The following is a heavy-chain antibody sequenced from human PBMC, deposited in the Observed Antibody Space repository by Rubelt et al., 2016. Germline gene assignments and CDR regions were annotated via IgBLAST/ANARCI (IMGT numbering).Heavy chain of an antibody. CDR3: VHSLVTPACFDY. V-gene: IGHV2-5*02. J-gene: IGHJ4*02. CDR2: IYGADDK. CDR1: GFSLSTDGVG. Sequence: QITLKESGPTLVKPTQTLTLTCTFSGFSLSTDGVGVGWIRQPPGKALEWLALIYGADDKRYSTSLKSRLTITKDISKNQVVLTMTKLDPVDTATCYWVHSLVTPACFDYWGQGTLVTVSS. D-gene: IGHD4-23*01.